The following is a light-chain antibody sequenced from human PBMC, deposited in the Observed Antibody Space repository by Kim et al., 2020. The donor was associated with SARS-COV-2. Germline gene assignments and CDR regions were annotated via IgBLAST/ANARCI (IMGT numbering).Light chain of an antibody. CDR3: CSYAGSYNLV. CDR2: DVS. CDR1: SRDVGGYKY. J-gene: IGLJ1*01. Sequence: GQSVTITCTETSRDVGGYKYVSWYQQPPGKAPKLMIYDVSKRPSGVPDRCSGSKSGNTACLTISGLQAEDEADYFCCSYAGSYNLVFGTGAKVTVL. V-gene: IGLV2-11*03.